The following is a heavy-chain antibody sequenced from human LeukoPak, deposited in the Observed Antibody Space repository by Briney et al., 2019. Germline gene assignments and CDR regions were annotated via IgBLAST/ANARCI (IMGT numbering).Heavy chain of an antibody. J-gene: IGHJ6*03. V-gene: IGHV3-23*01. D-gene: IGHD6-13*01. Sequence: PGGSLRLSCAASGFTFSSYAMSWVRQAPWKGLEWVSAISGSGGSTYYADSVKGRFTISRDNSKNTLYLQMNSLRAEDTAVYYCAKGGSSWLYYYYYMDVWGKGTTVTVSS. CDR2: ISGSGGST. CDR3: AKGGSSWLYYYYYMDV. CDR1: GFTFSSYA.